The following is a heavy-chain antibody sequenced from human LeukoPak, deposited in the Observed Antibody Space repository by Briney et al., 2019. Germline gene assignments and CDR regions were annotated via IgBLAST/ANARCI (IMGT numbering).Heavy chain of an antibody. CDR1: GFTFDDYA. D-gene: IGHD3-22*01. CDR2: TSWNSDRI. J-gene: IGHJ4*02. CDR3: AKDRRYYYDSSGYLYYFDY. Sequence: TGGSLRLSCAASGFTFDDYAMHWVRQAPGKGLEWVSGTSWNSDRIDYADSVKGRFTISRDNAKNSLYLQMNSLRAEDTAVYYCAKDRRYYYDSSGYLYYFDYWGQGTLVTVSS. V-gene: IGHV3-9*01.